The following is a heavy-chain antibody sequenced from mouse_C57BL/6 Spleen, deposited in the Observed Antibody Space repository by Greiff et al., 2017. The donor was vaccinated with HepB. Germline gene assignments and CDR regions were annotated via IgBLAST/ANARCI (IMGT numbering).Heavy chain of an antibody. D-gene: IGHD2-5*01. CDR2: INPNNGGT. CDR1: GYTFTDYN. CDR3: ARSAYYSNLFAY. V-gene: IGHV1-18*01. J-gene: IGHJ3*01. Sequence: EVQLKQSGPELVKPGASVKIPCKASGYTFTDYNMDWVKQSHGKSLEWIGDINPNNGGTIYNQKFKGKATLTVDKSSSTAYMELRSLTSEDTAVYYCARSAYYSNLFAYWGQGTLVTVSA.